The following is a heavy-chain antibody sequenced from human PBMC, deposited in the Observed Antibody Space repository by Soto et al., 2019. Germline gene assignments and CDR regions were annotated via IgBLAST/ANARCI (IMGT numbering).Heavy chain of an antibody. V-gene: IGHV4-31*03. CDR3: ATRITVFGLLIPPFDP. J-gene: IGHJ5*02. CDR2: ISYSGST. CDR1: GGSISSGSYY. D-gene: IGHD3-3*01. Sequence: SETLSLTCTVSGGSISSGSYYWSWSRQRPGQGLEWIGYISYSGSTYYNPSLKSRLTISADTSKNQFALRLSSVTAADTAIYYCATRITVFGLLIPPFDPWGQGTQVTVSS.